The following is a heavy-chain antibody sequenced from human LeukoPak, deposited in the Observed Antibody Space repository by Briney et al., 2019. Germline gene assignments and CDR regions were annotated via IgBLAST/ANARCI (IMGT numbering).Heavy chain of an antibody. CDR3: ARLRPTPNYYGSSGSFGNY. Sequence: SETLSLTCTVSGYSISTSYYWGWIRQPPGKGLEWIGSIYHSGNTYYNPSLKSRVTISVDTSKNQFSLKLTSVTAADTAVYYCARLRPTPNYYGSSGSFGNYWGQGTLVTVSS. CDR1: GYSISTSYY. CDR2: IYHSGNT. V-gene: IGHV4-38-2*02. D-gene: IGHD3-22*01. J-gene: IGHJ4*02.